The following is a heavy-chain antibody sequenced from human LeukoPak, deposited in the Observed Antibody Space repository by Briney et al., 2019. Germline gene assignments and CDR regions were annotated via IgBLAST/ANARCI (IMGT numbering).Heavy chain of an antibody. CDR3: ATETGDYYATGAQAIDY. D-gene: IGHD3-10*01. Sequence: PGGSLRLSCAASGFTFSSYCMAWVRQAPGKGLEWVSSTSGSGGRTYYADSVKGRLTISRDNSKNTLFLQMNSLRAEDTAVYYCATETGDYYATGAQAIDYWGQGTLVTVSS. J-gene: IGHJ4*02. CDR2: TSGSGGRT. CDR1: GFTFSSYC. V-gene: IGHV3-23*01.